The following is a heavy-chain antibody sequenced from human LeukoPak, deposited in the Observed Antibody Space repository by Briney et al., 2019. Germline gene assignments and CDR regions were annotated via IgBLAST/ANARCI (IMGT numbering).Heavy chain of an antibody. D-gene: IGHD2-21*02. CDR3: AEGRDRYYFDY. CDR1: GGSISSYY. V-gene: IGHV4-4*07. CDR2: IHTSGST. J-gene: IGHJ4*02. Sequence: SETLSLTCTVSGGSISSYYWSWIRQPAGKGLEWIGRIHTSGSTNYNPTLKSRVTISVDKSKNQFSLKLSSVTAADTAVYYCAEGRDRYYFDYWGQGTLVTVSS.